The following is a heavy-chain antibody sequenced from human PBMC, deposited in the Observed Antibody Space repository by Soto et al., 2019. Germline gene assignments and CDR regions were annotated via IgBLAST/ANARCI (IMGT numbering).Heavy chain of an antibody. J-gene: IGHJ4*02. Sequence: EVQLLESGGGLVQPGGSLRLSCAASGFTFSSYAMSWVRQAPGKGLEWVSAISGSGGSTYYADSVKGRFTIYRDNSKNILYLLINRLRAEDTAVYCCAYSSTLFDYWGQGTLVTVSS. V-gene: IGHV3-23*01. CDR2: ISGSGGST. CDR1: GFTFSSYA. CDR3: AYSSTLFDY. D-gene: IGHD6-19*01.